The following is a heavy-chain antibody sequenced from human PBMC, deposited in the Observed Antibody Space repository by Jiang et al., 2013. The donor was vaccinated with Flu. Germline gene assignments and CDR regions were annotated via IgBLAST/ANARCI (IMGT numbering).Heavy chain of an antibody. Sequence: SGAEVKKPGASVKVSCKASGYPFTSYCIHWMRQAPGQRFEWLGWINPGNGDTKYSQKFQGRVTISRDTSAITAYMELSSLSFEGTAVYYCARGYGLGAYATPDYWGQGTLVAVSS. CDR1: GYPFTSYC. J-gene: IGHJ4*01. CDR2: INPGNGDT. D-gene: IGHD3-10*01. V-gene: IGHV1-3*01. CDR3: ARGYGLGAYATPDY.